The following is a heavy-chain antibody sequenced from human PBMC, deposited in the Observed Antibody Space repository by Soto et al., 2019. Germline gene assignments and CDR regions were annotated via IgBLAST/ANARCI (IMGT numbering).Heavy chain of an antibody. CDR2: IYYSGST. J-gene: IGHJ4*02. CDR1: GASISSYY. Sequence: QVQLQESGPGLVKPSETLSLTCTVSGASISSYYWSWIRQPPGKRLEWIGYIYYSGSTNYSPSLKSRVTISVDTSKNQFSLKLSSVTAADTAVYYCARWTTGDYWGQGTLVTVSS. V-gene: IGHV4-59*01. CDR3: ARWTTGDY. D-gene: IGHD1-1*01.